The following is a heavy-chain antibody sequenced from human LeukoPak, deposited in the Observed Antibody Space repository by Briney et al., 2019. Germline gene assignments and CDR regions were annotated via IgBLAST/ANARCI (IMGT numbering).Heavy chain of an antibody. CDR1: GGTFSSYA. CDR2: INPNSGGT. V-gene: IGHV1-2*04. J-gene: IGHJ3*02. CDR3: ARGGRLLLWFGELYPPDAFDI. D-gene: IGHD3-10*01. Sequence: ASVKVSCKASGGTFSSYAISWVRQAPGQGLEWMGWINPNSGGTNYAQKFQGWVTMTRDTSISTAYMELSRLRSDDTAVYYCARGGRLLLWFGELYPPDAFDIWGQGTMVTVSS.